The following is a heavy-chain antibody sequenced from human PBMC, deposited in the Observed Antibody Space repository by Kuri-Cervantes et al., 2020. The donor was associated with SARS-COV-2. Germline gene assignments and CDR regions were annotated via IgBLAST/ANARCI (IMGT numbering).Heavy chain of an antibody. CDR3: AKSEGTPGLKY. V-gene: IGHV3-23*01. D-gene: IGHD1-1*01. J-gene: IGHJ4*02. CDR2: ISGSGDSV. Sequence: GESLKISCVTSGFTFSSYAMTLVRQAPGKGLEWVSAISGSGDSVYFADSVKGRVTISRDNSKNTVFLQMDSLRAADTAVYYCAKSEGTPGLKYWGQGTLVTVSS. CDR1: GFTFSSYA.